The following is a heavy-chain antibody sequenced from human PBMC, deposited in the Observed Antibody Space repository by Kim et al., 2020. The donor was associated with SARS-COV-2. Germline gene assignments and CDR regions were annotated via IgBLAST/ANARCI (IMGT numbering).Heavy chain of an antibody. Sequence: SETLSLTCAVYGGSFSGYYWSWIRQPPGKGLEWIGEINHSGSTNYNPSLKSRVTISVDTSKNQFSLKLSSVTAADTAVYYCARARVVQSGYPTYFDYWGQGTLVTVSS. CDR3: ARARVVQSGYPTYFDY. V-gene: IGHV4-34*01. CDR2: INHSGST. J-gene: IGHJ4*02. D-gene: IGHD3-3*01. CDR1: GGSFSGYY.